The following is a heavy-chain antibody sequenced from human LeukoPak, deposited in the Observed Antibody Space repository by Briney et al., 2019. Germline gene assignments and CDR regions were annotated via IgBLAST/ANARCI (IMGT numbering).Heavy chain of an antibody. CDR2: ISGSDGST. J-gene: IGHJ3*02. V-gene: IGHV3-23*01. Sequence: PGRSLRLSCAASGFTFDDYAMHWVRQAPGKGLEWVSGISGSDGSTWYADSVRGRFTISRDTSKNTVFLQMNSLRADDTAVYYCAKDRAYPNDVFDIWGQGTMVTVSS. D-gene: IGHD2-21*01. CDR3: AKDRAYPNDVFDI. CDR1: GFTFDDYA.